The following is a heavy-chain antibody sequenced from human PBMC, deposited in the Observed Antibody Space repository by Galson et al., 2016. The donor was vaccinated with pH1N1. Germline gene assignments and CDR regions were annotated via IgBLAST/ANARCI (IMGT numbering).Heavy chain of an antibody. CDR3: ARYHYYDDNGYLGWLDP. Sequence: SLRLSCAASGFSVSDKYMSWVRQAPGKGLEWVSIIYSGGNTYYADSVKGRFTISRDNSENTLYLQMNGLRAEDTAVYYCARYHYYDDNGYLGWLDPWGQGTLVTVSS. D-gene: IGHD3-22*01. CDR2: IYSGGNT. V-gene: IGHV3-53*01. J-gene: IGHJ5*02. CDR1: GFSVSDKY.